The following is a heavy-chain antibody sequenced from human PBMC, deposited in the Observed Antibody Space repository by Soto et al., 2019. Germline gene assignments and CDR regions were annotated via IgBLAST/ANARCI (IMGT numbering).Heavy chain of an antibody. CDR1: GFTFSSYG. J-gene: IGHJ5*02. D-gene: IGHD2-2*02. CDR3: SSWDIVVVPAAIPNWFEP. Sequence: GSLRLSCASSGFTFSSYGMHWVRQAPGKGLEWVAVISYDGSNKYYADSVKGRFTISRDNSKNTLYLQMNSLRAEDTAVYYCSSWDIVVVPAAIPNWFEPWGQGTLVTVSS. CDR2: ISYDGSNK. V-gene: IGHV3-30*03.